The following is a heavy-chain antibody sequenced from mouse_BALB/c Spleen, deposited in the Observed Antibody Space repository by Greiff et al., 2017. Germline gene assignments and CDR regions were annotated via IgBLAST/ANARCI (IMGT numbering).Heavy chain of an antibody. CDR1: GFTFNPYA. V-gene: IGHV10-1*02. D-gene: IGHD4-1*01. CDR3: VRLTGDY. CDR2: IRSKSNNYAT. J-gene: IGHJ2*01. Sequence: EVQGVESGGGLVQPKGSLKLSCAASGFTFNPYAMNWVRQAPGKGLEWVARIRSKSNNYATYYADSVKDRFTISRDDSQSMLYLQMNNLKTEDTAMYYCVRLTGDYWGQGTTLTVSS.